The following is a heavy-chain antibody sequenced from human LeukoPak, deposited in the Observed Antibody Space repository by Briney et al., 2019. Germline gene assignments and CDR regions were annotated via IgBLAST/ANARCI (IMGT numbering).Heavy chain of an antibody. CDR1: GYTFTGYY. CDR3: ARARNWFGDIVLDY. CDR2: INPNSGGT. V-gene: IGHV1-2*02. D-gene: IGHD3-10*01. J-gene: IGHJ4*02. Sequence: ASVNVSCKASGYTFTGYYMHWVRQAPGQGLEWMGWINPNSGGTNYAQKLQGRVTMTTDTSTSTAYMELRSLRSDDTAVYYCARARNWFGDIVLDYWGQGTLVTVSS.